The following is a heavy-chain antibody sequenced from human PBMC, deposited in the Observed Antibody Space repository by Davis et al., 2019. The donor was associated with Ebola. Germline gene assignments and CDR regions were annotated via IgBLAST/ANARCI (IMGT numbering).Heavy chain of an antibody. D-gene: IGHD4-17*01. J-gene: IGHJ4*02. CDR1: GFTFSSYA. V-gene: IGHV3-64*01. Sequence: GESLKISCAASGFTFSSYAMHWVRQAPGKGLEYVSAISSNGGSTYYANSVKGRFTISRDNSKNTLYLQMNSLRAEDTAAYYCARQGLRYYFDYWGQGTLVTVSS. CDR3: ARQGLRYYFDY. CDR2: ISSNGGST.